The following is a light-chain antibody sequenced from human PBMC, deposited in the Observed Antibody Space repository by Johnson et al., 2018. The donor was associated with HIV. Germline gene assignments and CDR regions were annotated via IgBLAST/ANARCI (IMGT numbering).Light chain of an antibody. CDR1: SSNIGNNY. CDR2: DNN. Sequence: QSVLTQPPSVSAAPGQKVTISCSGSSSNIGNNYVSWYQHFPGTAPKLLIYDNNKRPSGIPDRFSGSKSGTSATLGITGLQTGYEADYYCGTWDSSLSADSYVFGSGTKVTVL. CDR3: GTWDSSLSADSYV. V-gene: IGLV1-51*01. J-gene: IGLJ1*01.